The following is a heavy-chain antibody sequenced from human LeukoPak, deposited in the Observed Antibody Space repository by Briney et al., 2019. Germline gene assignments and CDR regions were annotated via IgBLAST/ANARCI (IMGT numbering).Heavy chain of an antibody. CDR3: ARDQALQLWFNWSDP. J-gene: IGHJ5*02. D-gene: IGHD5-18*01. CDR2: INPNSGGT. CDR1: GYTFTGYY. Sequence: ASVKVSCKASGYTFTGYYMHWVRQAPGQGLEWMGWINPNSGGTNYAQKFQGRVTMTRDTSISTAYMELSRLRSDDTAVYYCARDQALQLWFNWSDPWGQGTLVTVSS. V-gene: IGHV1-2*02.